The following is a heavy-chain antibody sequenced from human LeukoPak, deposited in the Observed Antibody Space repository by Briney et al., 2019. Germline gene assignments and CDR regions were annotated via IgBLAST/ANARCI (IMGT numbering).Heavy chain of an antibody. V-gene: IGHV4-39*01. J-gene: IGHJ5*02. CDR2: IYYSGST. CDR3: ARDFTIFGVVISYWFDP. Sequence: SETLSLTCTVSGSSISSSSSYWGWIRQPPGKGLEWIGSIYYSGSTYYNPSLKSRVTISVDTSKNQFSLKLSSVTAADTAVYYCARDFTIFGVVISYWFDPWGQGTLVTVSS. CDR1: GSSISSSSSY. D-gene: IGHD3-3*01.